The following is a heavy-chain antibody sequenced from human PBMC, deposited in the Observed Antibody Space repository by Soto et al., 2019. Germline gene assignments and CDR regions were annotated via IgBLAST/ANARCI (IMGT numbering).Heavy chain of an antibody. CDR1: GFTFSAFG. D-gene: IGHD3-10*01. CDR2: ISVSRSYT. Sequence: EVLLLESGGGLVQPGGSLRLSCAASGFTFSAFGMTWVRQTPGKGLEWVSAISVSRSYTYYADSVKGRFTISRDNSNDTLYLQMNSLREDDTAVYFCARRPPGGGSYDFWGQGALVTVSS. V-gene: IGHV3-23*01. CDR3: ARRPPGGGSYDF. J-gene: IGHJ4*02.